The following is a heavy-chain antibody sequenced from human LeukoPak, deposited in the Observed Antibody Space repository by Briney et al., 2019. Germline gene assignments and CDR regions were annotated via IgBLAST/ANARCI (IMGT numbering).Heavy chain of an antibody. Sequence: ASVKVSCKAPGYTYISYDINWVRQAPGQGLEWMGRINPNSGGTNYAQKFQGRVTMTRDTSISTAYMELSRLRSDDTAVYYCARGPEPYEPDYWGQGTLVTVSS. CDR2: INPNSGGT. V-gene: IGHV1-2*06. D-gene: IGHD3-3*01. CDR1: GYTYISYD. CDR3: ARGPEPYEPDY. J-gene: IGHJ4*02.